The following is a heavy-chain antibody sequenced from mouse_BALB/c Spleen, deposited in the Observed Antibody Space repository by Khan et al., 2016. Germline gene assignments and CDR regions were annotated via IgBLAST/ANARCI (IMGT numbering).Heavy chain of an antibody. D-gene: IGHD2-1*01. CDR1: GYSFTGYY. CDR2: VNPNNGGT. CDR3: ASRAGHYVV. V-gene: IGHV1-26*01. J-gene: IGHJ2*01. Sequence: VQLQQSGPDLVKPGASVNISCKASGYSFTGYYMHWVKESHGKSLEWIGRVNPNNGGTSYNQKFKGKAILTVDKSSSIAYMEIRSLTSEDSAVYYCASRAGHYVVWGQGTTLTVSS.